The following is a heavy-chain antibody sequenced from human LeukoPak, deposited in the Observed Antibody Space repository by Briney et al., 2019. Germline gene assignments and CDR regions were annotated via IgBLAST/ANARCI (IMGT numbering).Heavy chain of an antibody. CDR2: LYYSGSS. CDR1: GGSTSSSSYY. D-gene: IGHD3-22*01. J-gene: IGHJ3*02. Sequence: SETLSLTCTVSGGSTSSSSYYWAWIRQPSGKGLEWIGSLYYSGSSSYNPSLKSRLTISVDISKNQFSLRLSSVTAADTAVYYCAKSRNYYESRDAFDIWGQGTMVTVSS. V-gene: IGHV4-39*01. CDR3: AKSRNYYESRDAFDI.